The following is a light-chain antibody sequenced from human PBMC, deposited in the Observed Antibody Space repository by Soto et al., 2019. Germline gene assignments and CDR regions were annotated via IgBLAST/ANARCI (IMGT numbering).Light chain of an antibody. Sequence: EIVMTQSPATLSVSPGERATLSCRASQSVGSNLAWYQLKPGQAPRLLIYGASTRATGIPARFSGSGSGTDFTLTISSLQSEDFALYFWQQSNNWPPDRTFGQGTKVEIK. CDR1: QSVGSN. CDR3: QQSNNWPPDRT. J-gene: IGKJ1*01. CDR2: GAS. V-gene: IGKV3-15*01.